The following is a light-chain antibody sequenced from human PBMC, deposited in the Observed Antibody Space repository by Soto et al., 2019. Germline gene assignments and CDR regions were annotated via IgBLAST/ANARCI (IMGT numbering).Light chain of an antibody. CDR3: QQSWT. Sequence: DIQMTQSPSTLSASVGDRVTITCWASQSISSWLAWYQQKPGKAPKLLIYKASSLESGVPSRFSGSGSGTEFTLTISSLQPDDFATYYCQQSWTFGQGTKVEIK. CDR1: QSISSW. V-gene: IGKV1-5*03. J-gene: IGKJ1*01. CDR2: KAS.